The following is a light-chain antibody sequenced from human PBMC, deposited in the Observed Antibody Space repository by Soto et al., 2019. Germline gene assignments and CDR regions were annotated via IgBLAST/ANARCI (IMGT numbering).Light chain of an antibody. CDR2: AAT. CDR1: QDISSF. CDR3: QQLALYPST. J-gene: IGKJ4*01. Sequence: IQLTQSPSSLSASVGDRVTITCRASQDISSFLAWYQQKPGKAPKLLIYAATSSQSGVPSRFSGSGSGTEFTLTISSLQPKDFATYYCQQLALYPSTFGGGTKVDIK. V-gene: IGKV1-9*01.